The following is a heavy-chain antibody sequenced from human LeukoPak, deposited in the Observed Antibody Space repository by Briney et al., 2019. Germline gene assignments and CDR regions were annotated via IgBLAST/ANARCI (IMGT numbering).Heavy chain of an antibody. CDR3: ARHMGHYYGSGSYYPPDK. Sequence: SSETLSLTCAVYGGSFSGYYWSWIRQPPGKGLEWIGEINHSGSTNYNPSLKSRVTISVDTSKNQFSLKLTSVTAADTAVYYCARHMGHYYGSGSYYPPDKWGQGTLVTVSS. J-gene: IGHJ4*02. V-gene: IGHV4-34*01. CDR1: GGSFSGYY. CDR2: INHSGST. D-gene: IGHD3-10*01.